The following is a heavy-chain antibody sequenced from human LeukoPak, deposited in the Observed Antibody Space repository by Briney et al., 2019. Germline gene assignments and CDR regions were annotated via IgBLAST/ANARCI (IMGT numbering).Heavy chain of an antibody. Sequence: ASVKVSCKTSGYTFTNYGLSWVRQAPGQGLEWMGWINAYNGNTNCAQKLQGRVTMTTDTSTSTAYMELRSLRSDDTAVYYCAREGSSYCSGDSCYGDAFDIWGQGTMVTVSS. CDR3: AREGSSYCSGDSCYGDAFDI. D-gene: IGHD2-15*01. CDR2: INAYNGNT. V-gene: IGHV1-18*01. J-gene: IGHJ3*02. CDR1: GYTFTNYG.